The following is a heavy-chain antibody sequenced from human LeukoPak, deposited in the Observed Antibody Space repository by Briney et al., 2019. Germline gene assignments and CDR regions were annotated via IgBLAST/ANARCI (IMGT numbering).Heavy chain of an antibody. J-gene: IGHJ4*02. V-gene: IGHV4-59*12. CDR2: IYYSGST. Sequence: SETLSLTCTVSGGSISSYYWSWIRQPPGKGLEWIGYIYYSGSTNYNPSLKSRVTISVDTSKNQFSLKLSSVTAADTAVYYCARGQGFYDFWSGPRFDYWGQGTLVTVSS. D-gene: IGHD3-3*01. CDR3: ARGQGFYDFWSGPRFDY. CDR1: GGSISSYY.